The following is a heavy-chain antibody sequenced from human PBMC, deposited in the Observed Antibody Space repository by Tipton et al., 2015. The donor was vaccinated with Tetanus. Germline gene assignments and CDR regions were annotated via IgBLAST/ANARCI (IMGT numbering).Heavy chain of an antibody. CDR2: IYYSGST. J-gene: IGHJ4*02. V-gene: IGHV4-31*03. CDR3: ARDQARGARGWNYFDY. Sequence: LRLSCTVSGGSITSGGYYWSWIRQHPGKGLEWIGDIYYSGSTYYNPSLKSRVTISVDTSKNQFYLKLNSVTAADTAVYYCARDQARGARGWNYFDYWGQGSLVTVSS. D-gene: IGHD1-26*01. CDR1: GGSITSGGYY.